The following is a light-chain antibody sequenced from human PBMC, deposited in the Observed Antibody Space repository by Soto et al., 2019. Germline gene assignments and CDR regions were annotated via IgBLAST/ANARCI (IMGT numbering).Light chain of an antibody. J-gene: IGLJ1*01. Sequence: QSVLTQPASVSGSPGQSITISCTGTSSDVGTYNYVSWYQRHPGKAPKLMIYEVSNRPSGVSNRFSGSKSGNTASLTISGLQAEDEAHYYCISYTGDSSPYVFGTGTKVTVL. CDR3: ISYTGDSSPYV. CDR1: SSDVGTYNY. CDR2: EVS. V-gene: IGLV2-14*01.